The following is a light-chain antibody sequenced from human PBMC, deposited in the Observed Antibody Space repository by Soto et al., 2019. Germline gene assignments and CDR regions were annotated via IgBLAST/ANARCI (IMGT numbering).Light chain of an antibody. Sequence: DIKWSESPSSLSASVGHSVTITCGVSQGISSYLNWYRQRPGKVPKILIYSASNLQSGVPSRVSGSVSGKDVTLTISRLQPEDGSTDDGQQTYNATPTFGQGTRREIK. V-gene: IGKV1-27*01. CDR2: SAS. CDR1: QGISSY. J-gene: IGKJ5*01. CDR3: QQTYNATPT.